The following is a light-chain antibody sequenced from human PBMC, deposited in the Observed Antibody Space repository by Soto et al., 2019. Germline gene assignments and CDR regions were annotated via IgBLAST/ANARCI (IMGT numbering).Light chain of an antibody. J-gene: IGKJ1*01. V-gene: IGKV1-5*03. CDR1: QSISSW. CDR3: QQYNSYSWT. CDR2: KAS. Sequence: DIQMPQSPSPLSASVGDRVTITCRASQSISSWLAWYQQKPGKAPKLLIYKASSLESGVPSRFSGSGSGTEFTLTISSLQPDEGATYYCQQYNSYSWTFGQGTKV.